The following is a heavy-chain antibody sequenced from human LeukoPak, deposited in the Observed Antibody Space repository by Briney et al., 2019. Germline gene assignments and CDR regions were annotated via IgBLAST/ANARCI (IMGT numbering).Heavy chain of an antibody. J-gene: IGHJ4*02. CDR2: ISYDGSNK. Sequence: GGSLRLSCAASGFTFSSYAMHWVRQAPGKGLEWVAVISYDGSNKYYADSVKGRFTISRDNSKNTLYLQMNSLRAEDAAVYYCAQVGATMVYWGQGTLVTVSS. V-gene: IGHV3-30*04. D-gene: IGHD1-26*01. CDR1: GFTFSSYA. CDR3: AQVGATMVY.